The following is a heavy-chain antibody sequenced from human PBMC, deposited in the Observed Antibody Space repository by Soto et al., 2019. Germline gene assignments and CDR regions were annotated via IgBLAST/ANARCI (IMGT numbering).Heavy chain of an antibody. V-gene: IGHV3-49*03. CDR2: IRTKAYGGTT. Sequence: GGSLRLSCTTSGFTFNDYAVSWFRQAPGKGLEWVGFIRTKAYGGTTEYAASVRGRFTISRDDSKTIAYLQMNSLKTDDTAVYYCTRETSSGYDYWGQGTLVTVS. J-gene: IGHJ4*02. D-gene: IGHD5-12*01. CDR1: GFTFNDYA. CDR3: TRETSSGYDY.